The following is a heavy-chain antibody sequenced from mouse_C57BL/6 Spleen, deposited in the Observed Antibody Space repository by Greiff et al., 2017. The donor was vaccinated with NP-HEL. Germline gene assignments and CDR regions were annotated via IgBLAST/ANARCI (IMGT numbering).Heavy chain of an antibody. J-gene: IGHJ4*01. Sequence: VQLQQPGAELVKPGASVKLSCKASGYTFTSYWMHWVKQRPGQGLEWIGMIHPNSGSTNYNEKFKSKATLTVDKSSSTAYMQLSSLTSEDSAVYYCARPPYYYGSSYEAMDYWGQGTSVTVSS. V-gene: IGHV1-64*01. CDR1: GYTFTSYW. D-gene: IGHD1-1*01. CDR2: IHPNSGST. CDR3: ARPPYYYGSSYEAMDY.